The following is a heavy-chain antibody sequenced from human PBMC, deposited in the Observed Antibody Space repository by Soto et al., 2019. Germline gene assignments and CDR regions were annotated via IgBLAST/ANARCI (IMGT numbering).Heavy chain of an antibody. Sequence: PGGSLRLSCAASGFPFSRYDMHWVRQAPGKGPEWVAVLWFDGSNEYYADSVQGRFTISRDNSKNTLYLQMDSLRAEDTAVYYCAKVLYASESFDSEEAPYGMDVWGQGTTVTVSS. V-gene: IGHV3-33*06. D-gene: IGHD3-10*01. CDR3: AKVLYASESFDSEEAPYGMDV. J-gene: IGHJ6*02. CDR1: GFPFSRYD. CDR2: LWFDGSNE.